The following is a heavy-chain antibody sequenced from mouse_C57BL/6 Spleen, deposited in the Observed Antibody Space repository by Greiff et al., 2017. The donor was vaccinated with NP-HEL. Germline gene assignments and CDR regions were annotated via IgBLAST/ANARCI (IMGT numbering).Heavy chain of an antibody. J-gene: IGHJ4*01. CDR3: ARWRNYYAMDY. Sequence: EVKLVESGGGLVQPGGSLSLSCAASGFTFTDYYMSWVRQPPGKALEWLGFIRNKANGYTTEYSASVKGRFTISRDNSQSILYLQMNALRAEDSATYYCARWRNYYAMDYWGQGTSVTVSS. CDR1: GFTFTDYY. V-gene: IGHV7-3*01. CDR2: IRNKANGYTT.